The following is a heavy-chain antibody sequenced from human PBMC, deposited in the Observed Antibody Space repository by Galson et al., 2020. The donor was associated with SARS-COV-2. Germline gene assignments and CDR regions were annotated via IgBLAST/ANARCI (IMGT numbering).Heavy chain of an antibody. CDR3: ARDLTNYYGSGNFVHGMDV. V-gene: IGHV3-53*01. CDR2: IYSGDTT. Sequence: QAGGSLRLSCAASGFTVSGNYMSWVRQAPGKGLEWISLIYSGDTTYYTDSVKGRFTISRDNSKNTLYLQMDRLRAEDTAVYYCARDLTNYYGSGNFVHGMDVWGQGTTVIVSS. J-gene: IGHJ6*02. D-gene: IGHD3-10*01. CDR1: GFTVSGNY.